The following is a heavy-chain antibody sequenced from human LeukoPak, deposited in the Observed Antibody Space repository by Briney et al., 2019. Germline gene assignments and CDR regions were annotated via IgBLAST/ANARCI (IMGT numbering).Heavy chain of an antibody. Sequence: SETLSLTCTVSGGSISSYYWSWIRQPPGKGLEWIGYIYYSGSTNYNPSLKSRVTISVDTSKNQFSLKLSSVTAADTAVYYCASFGGDYGLDYWGQGTLVTVSS. J-gene: IGHJ4*02. D-gene: IGHD4-17*01. CDR3: ASFGGDYGLDY. V-gene: IGHV4-59*08. CDR1: GGSISSYY. CDR2: IYYSGST.